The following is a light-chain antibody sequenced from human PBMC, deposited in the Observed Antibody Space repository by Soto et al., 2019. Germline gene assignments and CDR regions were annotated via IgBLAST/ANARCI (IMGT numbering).Light chain of an antibody. V-gene: IGLV1-36*01. CDR3: AGWDDSLNVVL. J-gene: IGLJ2*01. CDR2: FDD. CDR1: TSNIGNNA. Sequence: QSVLTQPPSVFGAPRQTVSISCSGATSNIGNNAVNWYQQLPGKTPKLIIYFDDLMPSGVSSRFSGSKSGASASLAISGLLSDDEADYYCAGWDDSLNVVLFGGGTKLTVL.